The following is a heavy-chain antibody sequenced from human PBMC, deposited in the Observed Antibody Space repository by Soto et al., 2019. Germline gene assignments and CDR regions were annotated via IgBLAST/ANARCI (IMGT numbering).Heavy chain of an antibody. CDR3: EHRGIGWYCCDP. Sequence: QITLKESGPTLVKPTQTLTLTCTFSGFSLSTSGVGVGWICQPPGKALEWLALIYWDDDNRYSPSLKSRLTITKDTSNTQLVLTMTNMDTVDTATYYCEHRGIGWYCCDPWGQGTLFTVSS. CDR1: GFSLSTSGVG. D-gene: IGHD2-15*01. CDR2: IYWDDDN. V-gene: IGHV2-5*02. J-gene: IGHJ5*02.